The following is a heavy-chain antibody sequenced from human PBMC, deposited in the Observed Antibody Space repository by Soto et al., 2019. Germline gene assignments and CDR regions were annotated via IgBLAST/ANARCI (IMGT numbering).Heavy chain of an antibody. J-gene: IGHJ6*02. V-gene: IGHV2-70*01. CDR3: ARMEFIVGATHYYYYGMDV. CDR2: IDWDDDK. D-gene: IGHD1-26*01. CDR1: GFSLSTSGMC. Sequence: SGPTLVNPTQTLTLTCTFSGFSLSTSGMCVSWIRQPPGKALEWLALIDWDDDKYYSTSLKTRLTISKDTSKNQVVLTMTSMDPVDTSTYNCARMEFIVGATHYYYYGMDVWGQGTTVTVSS.